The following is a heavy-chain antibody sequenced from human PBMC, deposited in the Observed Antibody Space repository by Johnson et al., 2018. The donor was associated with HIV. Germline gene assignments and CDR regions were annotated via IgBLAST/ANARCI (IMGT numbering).Heavy chain of an antibody. D-gene: IGHD3-10*01. V-gene: IGHV3-53*01. J-gene: IGHJ3*02. CDR3: ARVITEVGTRWAFDI. Sequence: VQLVESGGGLIQPEGSLRLSCAASGFTVSSNYMSWVRQAPGKGLEWVSVIYSGGSTYYADSVKGRFTISRDNSKNTLYLQMNSLRAEDTAVYCCARVITEVGTRWAFDIWGQWTIVTVSS. CDR2: IYSGGST. CDR1: GFTVSSNY.